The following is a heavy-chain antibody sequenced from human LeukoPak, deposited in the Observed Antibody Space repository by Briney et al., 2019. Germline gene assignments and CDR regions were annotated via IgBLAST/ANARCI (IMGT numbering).Heavy chain of an antibody. Sequence: GASVKVSCEASGYTFTGYYMHWVRQAPGQGFEWMGWINPNSGGTNYAQKFQGRVTMTRDTSISTAYMELSRLRSDDTAVYYCARLLRYCSSTSCLYFDYWGQGTLVTVSS. D-gene: IGHD2-2*01. CDR2: INPNSGGT. V-gene: IGHV1-2*02. J-gene: IGHJ4*02. CDR3: ARLLRYCSSTSCLYFDY. CDR1: GYTFTGYY.